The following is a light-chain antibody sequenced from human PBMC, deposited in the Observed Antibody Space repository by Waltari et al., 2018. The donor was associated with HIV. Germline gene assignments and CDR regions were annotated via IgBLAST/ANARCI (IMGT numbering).Light chain of an antibody. Sequence: QSVLTQPPSVSGAPGQRVTLPCTGSRSNIGTQEGHGYQQLPGTAPRLLIYNTNSRPSGVPDRFSGSKSGTSASLAINGLQAEDEADYYCQSSDSTLSGSVFGGGTKLTVL. V-gene: IGLV1-40*01. CDR1: RSNIGTQE. CDR2: NTN. CDR3: QSSDSTLSGSV. J-gene: IGLJ2*01.